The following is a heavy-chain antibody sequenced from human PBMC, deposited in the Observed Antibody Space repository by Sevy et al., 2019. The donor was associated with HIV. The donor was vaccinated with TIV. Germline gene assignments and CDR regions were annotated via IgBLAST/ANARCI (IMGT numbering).Heavy chain of an antibody. CDR3: ARGSPTYGDYVSIFYYYGMDV. Sequence: SETLSLTCAVYGGSFSGYYWSWIRQPPGKGLEWIGEINHSGSTNYNPSLKSRVTISVDTSKNQFSLKLSSVTAADTAVYYCARGSPTYGDYVSIFYYYGMDVWGQGTTVTVSS. CDR2: INHSGST. CDR1: GGSFSGYY. D-gene: IGHD4-17*01. V-gene: IGHV4-34*01. J-gene: IGHJ6*02.